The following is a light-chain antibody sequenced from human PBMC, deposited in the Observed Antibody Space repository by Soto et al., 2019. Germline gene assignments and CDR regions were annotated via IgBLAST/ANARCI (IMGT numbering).Light chain of an antibody. CDR2: AAS. CDR3: QQTYSIPLT. J-gene: IGKJ3*01. V-gene: IGKV1-39*01. Sequence: DIQMTQSPSSLSSSVGDRATITCRASQNIRNYLAWYQQKADKAPNLLIYAASSLPSGVPSRFSGSGSGTDFTLTISSLQDEDVATYYWQQTYSIPLTFGPGTKVDI. CDR1: QNIRNY.